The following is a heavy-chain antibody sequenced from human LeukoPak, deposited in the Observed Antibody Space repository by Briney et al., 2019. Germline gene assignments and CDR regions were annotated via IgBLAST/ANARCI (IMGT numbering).Heavy chain of an antibody. CDR3: ARDRGRSNYYYGLDV. Sequence: GGSLRLSCAASGFTVSSNHMDWVRQAPGKGLEWVSIIYSGGTTYYADSVKGRFTISRDNSKNTLYLQMNSLRAEDTAVYYCARDRGRSNYYYGLDVWGQGTMVTVSS. J-gene: IGHJ6*02. V-gene: IGHV3-53*01. CDR2: IYSGGTT. CDR1: GFTVSSNH. D-gene: IGHD3-10*01.